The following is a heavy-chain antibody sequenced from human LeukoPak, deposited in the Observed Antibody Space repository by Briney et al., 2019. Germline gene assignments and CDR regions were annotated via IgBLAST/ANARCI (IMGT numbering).Heavy chain of an antibody. CDR1: GGTFSSYA. V-gene: IGHV1-69*01. D-gene: IGHD5-18*01. CDR3: ARDRVDTAMVPFDY. CDR2: IVPIFGTA. Sequence: SVKVSCKASGGTFSSYAISWVRQAPGQGLEWMGGIVPIFGTANYAQKFQGRVTITADESTSTAYMELSSLRCEDTAVYYCARDRVDTAMVPFDYRGQGTLVTVSS. J-gene: IGHJ4*02.